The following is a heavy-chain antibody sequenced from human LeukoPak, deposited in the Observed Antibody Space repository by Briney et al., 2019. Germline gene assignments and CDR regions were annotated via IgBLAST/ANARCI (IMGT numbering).Heavy chain of an antibody. V-gene: IGHV3-7*01. CDR2: IKQDGSEK. J-gene: IGHJ4*02. D-gene: IGHD3-10*01. CDR3: ATSRDVLLWFGELY. CDR1: GFTFSSYW. Sequence: GGSLRLSCAASGFTFSSYWMSWVRQAPGKGLEWVANIKQDGSEKYYVDSVKGRFTISRDNAKNSLYLQMSSLRAEDTAVYYCATSRDVLLWFGELYWGQGTLVTVSS.